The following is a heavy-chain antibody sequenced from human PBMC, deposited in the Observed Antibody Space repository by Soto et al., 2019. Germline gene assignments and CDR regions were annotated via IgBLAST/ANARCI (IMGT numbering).Heavy chain of an antibody. CDR3: AKVSLGATTITDFYYYGMDV. J-gene: IGHJ6*02. CDR2: ITGSGENT. V-gene: IGHV3-23*01. D-gene: IGHD1-26*01. Sequence: VSLRLSCAASGFTFDNYAMNWVRQAPGKGLEWVSGITGSGENTYYADSVKGRFTISRDNSKNTLYVQLNSLRVEDTAIYYCAKVSLGATTITDFYYYGMDVWGQGTMVTVSS. CDR1: GFTFDNYA.